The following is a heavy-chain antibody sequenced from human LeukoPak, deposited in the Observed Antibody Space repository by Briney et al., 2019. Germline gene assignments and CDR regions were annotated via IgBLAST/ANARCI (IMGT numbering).Heavy chain of an antibody. V-gene: IGHV3-7*01. CDR3: ARGPNYGDRVDYFDY. Sequence: GGSLRLSCAASGFIFRNHWMSWVRQVPGRGLEWVAHIKQGGNEKHYVDSVEGRFTLSRDDSKNSLYLQMNSLRVDGSAVYYCARGPNYGDRVDYFDYLGQGTLVTVSS. J-gene: IGHJ4*02. CDR1: GFIFRNHW. CDR2: IKQGGNEK. D-gene: IGHD4-17*01.